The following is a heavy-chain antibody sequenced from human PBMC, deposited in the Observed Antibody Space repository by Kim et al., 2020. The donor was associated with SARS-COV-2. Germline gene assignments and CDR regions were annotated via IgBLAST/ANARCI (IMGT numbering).Heavy chain of an antibody. CDR1: GFTFSSYA. CDR3: AKFLTYYYDSSGLG. J-gene: IGHJ4*02. V-gene: IGHV3-23*01. Sequence: GGSLRLSCAASGFTFSSYAMSWVRQAPGKGLEWVSAISGSGGSTYYADSVKGRFTISRDNSKNTLYLQMNSLRAEDTAVYYCAKFLTYYYDSSGLGWGQGTLVTVSS. CDR2: ISGSGGST. D-gene: IGHD3-22*01.